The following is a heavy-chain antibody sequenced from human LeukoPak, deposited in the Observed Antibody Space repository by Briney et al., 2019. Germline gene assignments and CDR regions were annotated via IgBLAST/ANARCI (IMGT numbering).Heavy chain of an antibody. CDR3: ARAGDTAMVGDY. D-gene: IGHD5-18*01. CDR2: IYYLGST. Sequence: SETLSLTCTVSGDSISPYYWSWTRQPPGKGLGWIAYIYYLGSTNYNPSLKSRVTISVDTSKNQFSLKLNSVTAADTAVYYCARAGDTAMVGDYWGQGTLVTVSS. J-gene: IGHJ4*02. CDR1: GDSISPYY. V-gene: IGHV4-59*01.